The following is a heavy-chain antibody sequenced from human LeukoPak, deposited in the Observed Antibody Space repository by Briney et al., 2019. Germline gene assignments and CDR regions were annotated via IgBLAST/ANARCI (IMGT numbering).Heavy chain of an antibody. J-gene: IGHJ4*02. V-gene: IGHV3-30*02. CDR2: IRYDGSNK. CDR3: ASNGAWFGELLFGY. D-gene: IGHD3-10*01. Sequence: SGGSLRLSCAASGFTSSSYGMHWVRQAQGKGLEWVAFIRYDGSNKYYADSVKGRFTISRDNSKNTLYLQMNSLRAEDTAVYYCASNGAWFGELLFGYWGQGTLVTVSS. CDR1: GFTSSSYG.